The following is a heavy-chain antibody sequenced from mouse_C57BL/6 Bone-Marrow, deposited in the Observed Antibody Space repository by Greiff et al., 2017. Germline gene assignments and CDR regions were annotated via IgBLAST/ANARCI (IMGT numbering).Heavy chain of an antibody. CDR3: ARYGGVGDWYVDV. V-gene: IGHV1-26*01. CDR1: GYTFTDYY. J-gene: IGHJ1*03. D-gene: IGHD1-1*01. CDR2: INPNNGGT. Sequence: VQLQQSGPELVKPGASVKMSCKASGYTFTDYYMNWVKQRPGKSLEWIGDINPNNGGTSYNEKFKGKATLTVDKSSSTAYMELRSLTSEDAAVYYCARYGGVGDWYVDVGGRGTTVTVTA.